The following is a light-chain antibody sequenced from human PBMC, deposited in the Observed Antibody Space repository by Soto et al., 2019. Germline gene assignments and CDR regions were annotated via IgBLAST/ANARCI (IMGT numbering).Light chain of an antibody. CDR3: HQRQSWPRT. J-gene: IGKJ2*01. Sequence: DILCTQSPATLSSFPGDRVTLYCRASQYINTRLAWYQHRPGQAPRLLIYQTSLRAAGIPARFSASGSGTDFTLTISYVQPEDFALYYCHQRQSWPRTFGQRTMVDI. CDR2: QTS. V-gene: IGKV3-11*01. CDR1: QYINTR.